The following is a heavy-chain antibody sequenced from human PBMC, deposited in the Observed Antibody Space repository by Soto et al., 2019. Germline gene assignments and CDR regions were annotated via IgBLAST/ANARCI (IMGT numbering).Heavy chain of an antibody. CDR2: IKQDGSEK. D-gene: IGHD3-10*01. V-gene: IGHV3-7*01. J-gene: IGHJ5*02. CDR1: GFTFSRYW. CDR3: TTERAGAA. Sequence: GGSLRLSCATSGFTFSRYWMSWIRQAPGKGLEWVANIKQDGSEKNYVDSVKGRFTISRDNAKNSLFLQMDSLRAEDSAVYYCTTERAGAAWGQGTLVTVSS.